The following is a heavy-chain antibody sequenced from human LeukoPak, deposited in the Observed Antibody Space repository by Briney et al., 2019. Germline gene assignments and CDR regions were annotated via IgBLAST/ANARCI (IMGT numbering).Heavy chain of an antibody. CDR1: GFTFSSYG. CDR2: ISYDGSNK. V-gene: IGHV3-30*03. Sequence: PGGSLRLSCAASGFTFSSYGMHWVRQAPGKGLEWVAVISYDGSNKYYADSVKGRFTISRDNSKNTLYLQMNSLRAEDTAVYYCAAPRYYDSSGIDYWGQGTLVTVSS. CDR3: AAPRYYDSSGIDY. J-gene: IGHJ4*02. D-gene: IGHD3-22*01.